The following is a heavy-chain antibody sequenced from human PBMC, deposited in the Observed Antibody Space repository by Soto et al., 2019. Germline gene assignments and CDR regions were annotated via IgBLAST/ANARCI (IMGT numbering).Heavy chain of an antibody. Sequence: SETLSLTCTVSGGSIISCGYYWSWIRQHPGKGLEWIGYIYYSGSTYYNPSLKSRVTISVDTSKNQFSLKLSSVTAADTAVYYCARHLSSSIDYWGQGTLVTVSS. CDR1: GGSIISCGYY. D-gene: IGHD6-13*01. V-gene: IGHV4-31*03. CDR2: IYYSGST. CDR3: ARHLSSSIDY. J-gene: IGHJ4*02.